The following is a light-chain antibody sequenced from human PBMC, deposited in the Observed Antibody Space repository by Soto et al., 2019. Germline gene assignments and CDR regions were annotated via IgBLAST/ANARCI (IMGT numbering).Light chain of an antibody. J-gene: IGLJ2*01. V-gene: IGLV2-14*01. CDR2: DVS. Sequence: QSALTQPASVSGSPGQSITISCTGTSSDVGGYNYVSWYQQQPGKAPKLMIYDVSNRSSGVSKRFSGTKAGNTASLTISVLQAEDEADYYGSSYASSSTKVFGGGTKLTVL. CDR3: SSYASSSTKV. CDR1: SSDVGGYNY.